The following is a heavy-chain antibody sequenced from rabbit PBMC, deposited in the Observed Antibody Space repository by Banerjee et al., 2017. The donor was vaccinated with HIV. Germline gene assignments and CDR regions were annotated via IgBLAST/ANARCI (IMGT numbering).Heavy chain of an antibody. J-gene: IGHJ4*01. Sequence: QEQLVESGGGLVQPEGSLTLTCTASGFSFSSSYYMCWVRQAPGKGLEWIACINTSSGSTWYVSWMNGRITISKTSSTGVTLQMTSLTAADTATYFCGRDRDGDAGYGSLALWGPGTLVTVS. V-gene: IGHV1S45*01. CDR2: INTSSGST. CDR1: GFSFSSSYY. CDR3: GRDRDGDAGYGSLAL. D-gene: IGHD6-1*01.